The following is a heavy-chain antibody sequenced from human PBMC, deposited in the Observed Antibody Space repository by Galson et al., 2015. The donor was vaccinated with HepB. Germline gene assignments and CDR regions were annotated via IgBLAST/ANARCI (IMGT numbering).Heavy chain of an antibody. CDR3: AKGYYYDSSGPLDY. Sequence: SLRLSCAASGFTFSSYGMHWFRQAPGKGLEWVAVISSDGSNKYYADSVKGRFTISRDNSKNTLYLQMNSLRAEDTAVYYCAKGYYYDSSGPLDYWGQGTLVTVSS. CDR1: GFTFSSYG. D-gene: IGHD3-22*01. J-gene: IGHJ4*02. CDR2: ISSDGSNK. V-gene: IGHV3-30*18.